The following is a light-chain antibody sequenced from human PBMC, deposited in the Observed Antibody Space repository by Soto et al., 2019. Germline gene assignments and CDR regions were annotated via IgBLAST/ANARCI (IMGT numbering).Light chain of an antibody. Sequence: IVVTQSPVTMSLSPGERATLSCRASQSVSSNFLAWYQEKPGQAPRLLNYGASSRATGIPDRFSGSGSGTDFTLTISRLEPEDFAVYYCRQYGYSLGFAFGGGIKV. CDR3: RQYGYSLGFA. CDR2: GAS. CDR1: QSVSSNF. J-gene: IGKJ4*01. V-gene: IGKV3-20*01.